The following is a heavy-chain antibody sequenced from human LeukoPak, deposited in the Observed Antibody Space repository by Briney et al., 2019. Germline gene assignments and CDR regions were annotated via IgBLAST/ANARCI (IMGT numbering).Heavy chain of an antibody. J-gene: IGHJ4*02. V-gene: IGHV5-10-1*01. D-gene: IGHD2-21*02. Sequence: RSESVKLSCKDSRYSGTCSSISWVRQLRGKGLGWMGGSGPSDSYTNYSPSFQGHVTISADKSISTAYLQWSSLKASDTAMYYCARLELAYCGGDCYSLDYWGQGTLVTVSS. CDR1: RYSGTCSS. CDR3: ARLELAYCGGDCYSLDY. CDR2: SGPSDSYT.